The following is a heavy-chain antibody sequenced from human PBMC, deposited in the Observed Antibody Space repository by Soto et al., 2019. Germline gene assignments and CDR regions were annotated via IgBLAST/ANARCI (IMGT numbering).Heavy chain of an antibody. V-gene: IGHV1-69*01. Sequence: QVQLVQSGAEVKKPGSSVKVSCKASGGTFSSYAISWVRQAPGQGLEWMGGIIPIFGTANYAQTFQGRVTITADESTSTAYMELSSLRSEDTAVYYCASPFSSIAALVQGQGYYYYGRDVWGQGTTVTVSS. CDR3: ASPFSSIAALVQGQGYYYYGRDV. CDR1: GGTFSSYA. CDR2: IIPIFGTA. J-gene: IGHJ6*02. D-gene: IGHD6-6*01.